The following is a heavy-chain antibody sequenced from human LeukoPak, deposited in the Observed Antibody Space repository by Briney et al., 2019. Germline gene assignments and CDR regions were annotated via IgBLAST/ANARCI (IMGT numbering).Heavy chain of an antibody. D-gene: IGHD1/OR15-1a*01. CDR3: ARGNNYFDY. CDR2: IYYSGST. V-gene: IGHV4-59*01. J-gene: IGHJ4*02. CDR1: GGSINNYY. Sequence: SETLSLTFTVSGGSINNYYWSWIRQPPGKGLEWIGYIYYSGSTNYNPSLKGRVTLSVDTSKSQFSLKLSSVTTADTAVYYCARGNNYFDYWGQGTLVTVSS.